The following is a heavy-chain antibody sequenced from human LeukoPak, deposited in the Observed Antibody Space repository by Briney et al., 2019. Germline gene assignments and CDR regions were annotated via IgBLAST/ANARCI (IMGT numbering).Heavy chain of an antibody. J-gene: IGHJ4*02. CDR2: ISSSGSTI. D-gene: IGHD3-9*01. Sequence: GESLKISCKGSGYSFTSYWIGWVRQMPGKGLEWVSYISSSGSTIYYADSVKGRFTISRDNSKSTLYLQTNSLRAEDTAVYYCARGILTGLDYFDYWGQGTLVTVSS. CDR3: ARGILTGLDYFDY. V-gene: IGHV3-48*01. CDR1: GYSFTSYW.